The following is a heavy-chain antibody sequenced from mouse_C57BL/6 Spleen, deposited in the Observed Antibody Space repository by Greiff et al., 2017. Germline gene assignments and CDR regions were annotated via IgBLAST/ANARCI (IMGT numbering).Heavy chain of an antibody. V-gene: IGHV1-75*01. CDR1: GYTFTDYY. CDR3: ARGGACYSNSYAMDY. D-gene: IGHD2-5*01. CDR2: IFPGSGST. Sequence: LVESGPELVKPGASVKISCKASGYTFTDYYINWVKQRPGQGLEWIGWIFPGSGSTYYNEKFKGKATLTADKSSSTAYMLLSSLTSEDSAVYVWARGGACYSNSYAMDYWGQGTSVTVSS. J-gene: IGHJ4*01.